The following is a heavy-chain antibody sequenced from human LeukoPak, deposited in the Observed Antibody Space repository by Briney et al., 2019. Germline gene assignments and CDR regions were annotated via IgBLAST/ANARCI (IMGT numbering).Heavy chain of an antibody. D-gene: IGHD2-15*01. Sequence: ASVKVSCKASGYTFTGYYMHWVRQAPGQGLEWMGWINPNSGGTNYAQKFQGRVTMTRDTSISTAYMELSRLRSDDTAVYYCARDGGYCSGGSCYGKGADYWGQGTLVTVSS. J-gene: IGHJ4*02. CDR2: INPNSGGT. V-gene: IGHV1-2*02. CDR1: GYTFTGYY. CDR3: ARDGGYCSGGSCYGKGADY.